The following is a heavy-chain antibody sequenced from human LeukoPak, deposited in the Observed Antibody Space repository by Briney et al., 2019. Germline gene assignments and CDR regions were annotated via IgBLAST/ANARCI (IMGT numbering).Heavy chain of an antibody. D-gene: IGHD5-24*01. V-gene: IGHV3-30*02. Sequence: GGSLRLSCAASGFTFSSYGMHWVRQAPGKGLEWVAFIRYDGSNKYYADSVKGRFTISRDNSKNTLYLQMNSLRAEDTAVYYCAKEDRRDGYNLGGGFDYWGQGTLVTVSS. CDR3: AKEDRRDGYNLGGGFDY. CDR1: GFTFSSYG. CDR2: IRYDGSNK. J-gene: IGHJ4*02.